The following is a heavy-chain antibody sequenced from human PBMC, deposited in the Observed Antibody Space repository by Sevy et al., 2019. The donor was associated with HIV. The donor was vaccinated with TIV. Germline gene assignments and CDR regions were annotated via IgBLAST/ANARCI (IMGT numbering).Heavy chain of an antibody. J-gene: IGHJ3*02. CDR3: ARGSTYYYEDNGYSTRGDAFDI. V-gene: IGHV3-53*01. CDR2: IYSGGRT. Sequence: GGSLRLSCTASGFIVSSNYMTWVRQAPGKGLEWVSVIYSGGRTDYADSVKGRFTISRDNSKNTVYLQMNSLRAEDTAVYYCARGSTYYYEDNGYSTRGDAFDIWGQGTTVTVSS. D-gene: IGHD3-22*01. CDR1: GFIVSSNY.